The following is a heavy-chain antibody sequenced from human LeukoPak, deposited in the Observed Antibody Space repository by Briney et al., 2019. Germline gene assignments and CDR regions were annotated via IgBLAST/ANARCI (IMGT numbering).Heavy chain of an antibody. CDR2: ISGSGGST. CDR1: GFTFSSYA. CDR3: AKWDNWNDGAMYV. V-gene: IGHV3-23*01. Sequence: GGSLRLSCAASGFTFSSYAMSWVRQAPGKGLKWVSAISGSGGSTYYADSVKGRFTISRDNSKNTLYLQMNSLRAEDTAVYYCAKWDNWNDGAMYVWGQGTTVTVSS. J-gene: IGHJ6*02. D-gene: IGHD1-1*01.